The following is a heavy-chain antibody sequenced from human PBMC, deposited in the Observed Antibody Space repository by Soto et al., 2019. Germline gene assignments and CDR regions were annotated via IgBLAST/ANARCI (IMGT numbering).Heavy chain of an antibody. V-gene: IGHV1-69*01. CDR1: EGTFNSYA. CDR3: ASGASRWYPYFFDS. CDR2: IIPYYNTI. Sequence: QAQVVQSGAEVRKPGSSVKLSCKASEGTFNSYAIAWVRQAPGQGLEWMGGIIPYYNTINYPQKFQDRVTITADDSTNTVYMELSSLRSDDTAVYFCASGASRWYPYFFDSWAQGTLVTVSS. J-gene: IGHJ4*02. D-gene: IGHD6-13*01.